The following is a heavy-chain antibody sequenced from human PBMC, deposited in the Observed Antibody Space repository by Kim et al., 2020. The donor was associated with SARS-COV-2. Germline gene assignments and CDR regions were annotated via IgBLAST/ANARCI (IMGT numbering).Heavy chain of an antibody. D-gene: IGHD6-19*01. CDR1: GGSFSGYY. V-gene: IGHV4-34*01. J-gene: IGHJ4*02. Sequence: SETLSLTCAVYGGSFSGYYWSWIRQPPGKGLEWIGEINHSGSTNYNPSLKSRVTISVDTSKNQFSLKLSSVTAADTAVYYCARGSSTGSVAGRTFDYWGQGTLVTVSS. CDR2: INHSGST. CDR3: ARGSSTGSVAGRTFDY.